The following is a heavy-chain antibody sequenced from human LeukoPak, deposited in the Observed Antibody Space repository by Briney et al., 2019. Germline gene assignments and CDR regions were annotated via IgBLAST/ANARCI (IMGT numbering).Heavy chain of an antibody. CDR1: GYTFTGYY. D-gene: IGHD6-13*01. J-gene: IGHJ3*02. V-gene: IGHV1-2*02. Sequence: GASVKVSCKASGYTFTGYYMHRVRQAPGQGLEWMGWINPNSGGTNYARKFQGRVTMTRDTSISTAYMELSSLRSEDTAVYYCARISQGIAAVDIWGQGTMVTVSS. CDR2: INPNSGGT. CDR3: ARISQGIAAVDI.